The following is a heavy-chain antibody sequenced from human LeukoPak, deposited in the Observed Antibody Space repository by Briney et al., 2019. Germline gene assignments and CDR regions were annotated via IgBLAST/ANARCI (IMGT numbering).Heavy chain of an antibody. CDR1: GGSYSDYY. CDR2: IYHRGST. Sequence: PSETLSLTCGVYGGSYSDYYWGWIRQPPGKGLEWIGSIYHRGSTYYNPSLKSRVTIAVETSKNQFSLKLSSVTAADKAVYYCARSCRILDIVATIRARLGGNGFDIWGQGTMVTVSS. J-gene: IGHJ3*02. D-gene: IGHD5-12*01. V-gene: IGHV4-34*01. CDR3: ARSCRILDIVATIRARLGGNGFDI.